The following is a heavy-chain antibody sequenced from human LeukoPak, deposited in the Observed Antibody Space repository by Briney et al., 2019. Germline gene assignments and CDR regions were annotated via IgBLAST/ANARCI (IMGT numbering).Heavy chain of an antibody. CDR3: ARDRRGDSSGYLYYFDY. CDR2: IYGGGST. D-gene: IGHD3-22*01. V-gene: IGHV3-53*01. CDR1: GFTVSSNY. J-gene: IGHJ4*02. Sequence: GGSLRLSCAVSGFTVSSNYMSWVRQAPGKGLEWVSVIYGGGSTYYADSLKGRFTISRDNSKNTLYLQMNSLRAEDTAVYYCARDRRGDSSGYLYYFDYWGQGTLVTVSS.